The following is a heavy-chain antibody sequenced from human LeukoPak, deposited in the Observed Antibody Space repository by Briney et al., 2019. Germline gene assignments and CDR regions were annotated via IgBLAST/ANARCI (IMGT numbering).Heavy chain of an antibody. D-gene: IGHD4-17*01. Sequence: GASVKVSCKASGYTFTSFGISWVRQAPGQGLECMGWINAYNGNTKYALKVQGGVTMTTDTSTSTAYLELRSLRSDDTAIYYCAREIYGRFDYWGQGTLVTVSS. CDR3: AREIYGRFDY. J-gene: IGHJ4*02. V-gene: IGHV1-18*01. CDR2: INAYNGNT. CDR1: GYTFTSFG.